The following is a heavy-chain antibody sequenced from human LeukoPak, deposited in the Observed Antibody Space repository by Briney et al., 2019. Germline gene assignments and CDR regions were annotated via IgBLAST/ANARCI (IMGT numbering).Heavy chain of an antibody. J-gene: IGHJ4*02. CDR2: INHGGST. V-gene: IGHV4-34*01. D-gene: IGHD3-3*01. Sequence: SETLSLTCAVYGGSFSGYYWSWIRQPPGKGLEWIGEINHGGSTNYNPSLKSRVTISVDTSKNQFSLKLSSVTAADTSVYYCARLWSGLRPPDYWGQGTLVTVSS. CDR1: GGSFSGYY. CDR3: ARLWSGLRPPDY.